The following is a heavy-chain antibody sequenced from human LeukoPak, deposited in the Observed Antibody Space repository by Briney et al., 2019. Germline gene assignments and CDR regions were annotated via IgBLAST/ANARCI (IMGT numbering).Heavy chain of an antibody. CDR3: ARGRPSGWTHYFDP. V-gene: IGHV1-2*02. CDR2: INPNSGGT. CDR1: GYTFTGYY. Sequence: ASVKVSCKASGYTFTGYYMHWVRQAPGQGLEWMGWINPNSGGTNYAQKFQGRVTMTRDTSISTAYMELSRLRSDDTAVYYCARGRPSGWTHYFDPWGQGTLVTVSS. J-gene: IGHJ4*02. D-gene: IGHD6-19*01.